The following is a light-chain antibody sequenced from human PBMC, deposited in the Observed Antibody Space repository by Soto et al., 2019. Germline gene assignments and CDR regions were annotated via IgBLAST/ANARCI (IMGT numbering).Light chain of an antibody. V-gene: IGKV3-11*01. CDR3: QQRSNWPRYT. CDR1: QSVSSY. Sequence: EIVLTQSPATLSLSPGERATLSCRASQSVSSYLAWYQQKPGQAPRLLIYDASNRATGIPARFSGSASGTDFTLTISSLEPEDFAVYYCQQRSNWPRYTFGQGTKLEIK. J-gene: IGKJ2*01. CDR2: DAS.